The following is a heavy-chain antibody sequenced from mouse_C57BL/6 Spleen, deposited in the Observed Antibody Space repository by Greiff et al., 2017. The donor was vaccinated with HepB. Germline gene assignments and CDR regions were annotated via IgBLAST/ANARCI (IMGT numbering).Heavy chain of an antibody. CDR2: IYPRSGNT. CDR1: GYTFTSYG. Sequence: QVQLKESGAELARPGASVKLSCKASGYTFTSYGISWVKQRTGQGLEWIGEIYPRSGNTYYNEKFKGKATLTADKSSSTAYMELRSLTSEDSAVYFCARLPGNYFDYWGQGTTLTVSS. D-gene: IGHD5-5*01. CDR3: ARLPGNYFDY. J-gene: IGHJ2*01. V-gene: IGHV1-81*01.